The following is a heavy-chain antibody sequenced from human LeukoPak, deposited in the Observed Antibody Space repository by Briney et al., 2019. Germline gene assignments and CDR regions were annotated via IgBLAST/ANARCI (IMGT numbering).Heavy chain of an antibody. CDR2: IYYSGST. CDR1: GGSVSSGSYY. Sequence: SETLSLTCTVSGGSVSSGSYYWSWIRQPPGKGLEWIGYIYYSGSTNYNPSLKSRVTISVDTSKNQFSLKLSSVTAADTAVYYCASVGAVPAAIPGYWGQGTLVTVSS. J-gene: IGHJ4*02. CDR3: ASVGAVPAAIPGY. V-gene: IGHV4-61*01. D-gene: IGHD2-2*01.